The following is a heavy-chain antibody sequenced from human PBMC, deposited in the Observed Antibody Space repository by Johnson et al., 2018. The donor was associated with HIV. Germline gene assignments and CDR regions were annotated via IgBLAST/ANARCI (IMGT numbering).Heavy chain of an antibody. D-gene: IGHD2-8*01. CDR1: GFTFYDYG. Sequence: VQLVESGGRVVRPGGSLRLSCAASGFTFYDYGMSWVRQAPGKGLEWVSGINWNGGSTGYADSVKGRFTISRDNAKNSLYLQMNSLRAEDTALYYCARGPTMRYCTNGVCYIGAFDIWGQGTMVTVSS. J-gene: IGHJ3*02. CDR3: ARGPTMRYCTNGVCYIGAFDI. V-gene: IGHV3-20*04. CDR2: INWNGGST.